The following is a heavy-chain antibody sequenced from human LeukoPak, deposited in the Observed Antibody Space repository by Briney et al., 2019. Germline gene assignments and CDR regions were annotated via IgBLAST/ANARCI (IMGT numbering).Heavy chain of an antibody. CDR3: ARDEDGRSSNYVFDY. V-gene: IGHV3-30-3*01. D-gene: IGHD3-16*01. CDR1: GFTSSSYG. Sequence: QPGGSLRLSCAASGFTSSSYGMHWVRQAPGKGLEWVAVISKDGSQRYYADSVKGRFTISRDNSKNTVYLQMTTLRVEDTAVYYCARDEDGRSSNYVFDYWGQGTLVTVSS. J-gene: IGHJ4*02. CDR2: ISKDGSQR.